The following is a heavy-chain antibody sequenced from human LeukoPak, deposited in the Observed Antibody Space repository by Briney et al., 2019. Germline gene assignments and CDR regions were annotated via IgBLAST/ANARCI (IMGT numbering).Heavy chain of an antibody. Sequence: PGGSLRLPCAASGFTFSSYGMHWVRQAPGKGLEWVAVRSYDGSNKYYADSVKGRFTISRDNSKNTLYLQMNSLRAEDTAVYYCAKDRGSYRYKKLLYYYGMDVWGQGTTVTVSS. CDR2: RSYDGSNK. V-gene: IGHV3-30*18. D-gene: IGHD3-16*02. CDR1: GFTFSSYG. CDR3: AKDRGSYRYKKLLYYYGMDV. J-gene: IGHJ6*02.